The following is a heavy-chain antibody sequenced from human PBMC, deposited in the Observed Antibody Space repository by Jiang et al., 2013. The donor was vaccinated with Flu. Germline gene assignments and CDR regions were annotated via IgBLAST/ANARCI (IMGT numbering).Heavy chain of an antibody. CDR2: ISSSGSTI. CDR1: GFTFSSYE. D-gene: IGHD2-21*01. J-gene: IGHJ6*02. V-gene: IGHV3-48*03. Sequence: VQLVESGGGLVQPGGSLRLSCAASGFTFSSYEMNWVRQAPGKGLEWVSYISSSGSTIYYADSVKGRFTISRDNAKNSLYLQMNSLRAEDTAVYYCATAYCGGDCYALQYYYYGMDVWGQG. CDR3: ATAYCGGDCYALQYYYYGMDV.